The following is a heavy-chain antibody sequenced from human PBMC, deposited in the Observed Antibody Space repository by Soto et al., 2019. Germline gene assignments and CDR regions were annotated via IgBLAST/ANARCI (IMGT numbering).Heavy chain of an antibody. CDR3: AAYSGLFDY. D-gene: IGHD1-26*01. V-gene: IGHV4-39*01. CDR1: GASTSSTGYY. Sequence: QLQLRESGPGLVRPSETLSLTCSVSGASTSSTGYYWGWIRQAPGKGLEPPGKGLEWIGSIYYSGSAYYTPSLRSRITISVDTSKNQFSLQLRSVTAADTAIYYCAAYSGLFDYWGQGTLVSVSP. J-gene: IGHJ4*02. CDR2: IYYSGSA.